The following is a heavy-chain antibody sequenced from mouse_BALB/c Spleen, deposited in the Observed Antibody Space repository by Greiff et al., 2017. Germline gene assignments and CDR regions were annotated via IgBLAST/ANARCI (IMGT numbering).Heavy chain of an antibody. Sequence: QVQLKQSGAELARPGASVKLSCKASGYTFTSYWMQWVKQRPGQGLEWIGAIYPGDGDTRYTQKFKGKATLTADKSSSTAYMQLSSLASEDSAVYYCAREYYGGDFDYWGQGTTLTVSS. CDR2: IYPGDGDT. D-gene: IGHD1-1*01. V-gene: IGHV1-87*01. J-gene: IGHJ2*01. CDR3: AREYYGGDFDY. CDR1: GYTFTSYW.